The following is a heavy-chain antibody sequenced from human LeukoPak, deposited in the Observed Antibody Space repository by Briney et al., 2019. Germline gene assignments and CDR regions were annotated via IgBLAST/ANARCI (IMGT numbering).Heavy chain of an antibody. V-gene: IGHV3-23*01. CDR2: ISGSGGST. Sequence: PGGSLRLSCITSGFIFDDFGMAWVRQRPGKGLEWVSAISGSGGSTYYADSVKGRFTISRDNSKNTLYLQMNSLRAEDTAVYYCAKTPPRLIGLGPLSYYYGMDVWGQGTTVIVSS. CDR1: GFIFDDFG. J-gene: IGHJ6*02. CDR3: AKTPPRLIGLGPLSYYYGMDV. D-gene: IGHD2/OR15-2a*01.